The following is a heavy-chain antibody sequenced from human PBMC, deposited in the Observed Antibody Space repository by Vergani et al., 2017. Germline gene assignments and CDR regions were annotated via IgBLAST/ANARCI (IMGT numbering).Heavy chain of an antibody. V-gene: IGHV3-30-3*01. D-gene: IGHD4/OR15-4a*01. CDR3: ARAPTMGAFDI. CDR1: GFTFSSYA. Sequence: QVQLVESGGGVVQPGRSLRLSCAASGFTFSSYAMHWVRQAPGKGLEWVAVISYDGSNKYYADSVKGRFTISRDNSKNTLYLQMNSLRAEDTAVYYCARAPTMGAFDIWGQGTMVTVSS. CDR2: ISYDGSNK. J-gene: IGHJ3*02.